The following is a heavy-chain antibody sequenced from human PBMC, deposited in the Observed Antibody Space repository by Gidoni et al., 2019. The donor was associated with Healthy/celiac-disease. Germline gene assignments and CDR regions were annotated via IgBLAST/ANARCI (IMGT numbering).Heavy chain of an antibody. V-gene: IGHV3-30*04. J-gene: IGHJ4*02. CDR3: ARDGRRYCSSTSCSPSDY. Sequence: QVQLVESGGGVVQPGRSLRLSCAASGFTSSSYSMHWVRQAPGKGLEWVAVISYYGSNKYYADSVKGRFTISRDNSKNTLYLQMNSLRAEDTAVYYCARDGRRYCSSTSCSPSDYWGQGTLVTVSS. CDR2: ISYYGSNK. D-gene: IGHD2-2*01. CDR1: GFTSSSYS.